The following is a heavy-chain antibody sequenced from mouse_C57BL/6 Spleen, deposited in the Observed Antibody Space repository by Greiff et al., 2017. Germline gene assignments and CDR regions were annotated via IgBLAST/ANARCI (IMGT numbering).Heavy chain of an antibody. CDR1: GYTFTSYW. CDR3: ALITTVVADWYFDV. D-gene: IGHD1-1*01. CDR2: IHPNSGST. V-gene: IGHV1-64*01. J-gene: IGHJ1*03. Sequence: VQLQQPGAELVKPGASVKLSCKASGYTFTSYWMHWVKQRPGQGLEWIGMIHPNSGSTNYNEKFKSKATLTVDKSSSTAYMQLSSLTSEDSAVYYCALITTVVADWYFDVWGTGTTVTVSS.